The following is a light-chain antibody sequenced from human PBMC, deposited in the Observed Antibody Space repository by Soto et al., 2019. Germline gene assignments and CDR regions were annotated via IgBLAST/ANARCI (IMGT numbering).Light chain of an antibody. J-gene: IGKJ5*01. Sequence: EIVLTQSPATLSLSPGERASLSCRASQSVGTYLAWYQQKPGQAPRLLIYDVSTRATGIPARFSGSGSGTDFTLAISSLEPEDFAVYYCQQRSNWITFGQGTRLEIK. V-gene: IGKV3-11*01. CDR1: QSVGTY. CDR2: DVS. CDR3: QQRSNWIT.